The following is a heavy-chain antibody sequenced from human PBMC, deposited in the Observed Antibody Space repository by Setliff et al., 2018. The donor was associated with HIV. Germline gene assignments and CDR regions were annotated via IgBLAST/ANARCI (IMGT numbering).Heavy chain of an antibody. V-gene: IGHV5-51*01. CDR2: IYPGDSDT. CDR1: GYSFTSYW. CDR3: ARPTTYYYGSGSSHVDAFDI. D-gene: IGHD3-10*01. J-gene: IGHJ3*02. Sequence: PGESLKISCKGSGYSFTSYWIGWVCQMPGKGLEWMGIIYPGDSDTRYSPSFQGQVNISADKSISTAYLQWSSLKASDTDMYYCARPTTYYYGSGSSHVDAFDIWGQGTMVTVSS.